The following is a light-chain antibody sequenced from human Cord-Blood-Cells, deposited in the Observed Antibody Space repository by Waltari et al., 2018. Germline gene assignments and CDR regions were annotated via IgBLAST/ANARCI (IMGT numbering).Light chain of an antibody. V-gene: IGLV2-14*01. CDR1: SSYVGGYNY. J-gene: IGLJ2*01. Sequence: QSALTQPASVSGSPGQSITISCTRTSSYVGGYNYVSWYQQHPGKAPKLMIYDVSNRPSGVSNRFSGSKSGNTAYLTISGLQAEDEADYYCSSDTSSSNVVFGGGTKLTVL. CDR3: SSDTSSSNVV. CDR2: DVS.